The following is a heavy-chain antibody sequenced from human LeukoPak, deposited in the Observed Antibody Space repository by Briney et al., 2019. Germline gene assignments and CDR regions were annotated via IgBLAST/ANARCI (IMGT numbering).Heavy chain of an antibody. J-gene: IGHJ4*02. V-gene: IGHV7-4-1*02. CDR1: GYIFISYA. CDR3: ARSNNDGDYLGVGFDY. CDR2: INTNTGNP. Sequence: GASVKVSCKASGYIFISYAMNWVRQAPGQGLEWMGWINTNTGNPTYAQGFTGRFVFSLDTSVSTAYLQISSLQAEDTAVYYCARSNNDGDYLGVGFDYWGQGTLVTVSS. D-gene: IGHD4-17*01.